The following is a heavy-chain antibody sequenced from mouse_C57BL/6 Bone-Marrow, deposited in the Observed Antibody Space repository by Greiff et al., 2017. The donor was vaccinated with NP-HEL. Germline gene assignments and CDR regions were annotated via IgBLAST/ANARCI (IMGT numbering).Heavy chain of an antibody. CDR2: IYPRSGNT. CDR3: ARGWDWFAY. D-gene: IGHD4-1*01. J-gene: IGHJ3*01. CDR1: GYTFTSYG. V-gene: IGHV1-81*01. Sequence: QVQLQQSGAELARPGASVKLSCKASGYTFTSYGISWVKQRPGQGLEWIGEIYPRSGNTYYNEKFKGKATLTADKSSSTAYMELRSLTSEDSAVYFCARGWDWFAYWGQGTLVTVSA.